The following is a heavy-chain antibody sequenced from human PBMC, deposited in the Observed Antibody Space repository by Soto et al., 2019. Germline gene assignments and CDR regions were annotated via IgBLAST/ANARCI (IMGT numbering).Heavy chain of an antibody. Sequence: SETLSLTCTVSGGSISSSSYYWGWIRQPPGKGLEWIGSIFYSGSTYDNPSLKSRVTVSVDTSKNQFSLKLSSVTAADTAVYYCARHFRRYCSSTSCYDWFDPWGQGSLVIVSS. J-gene: IGHJ5*02. D-gene: IGHD2-2*01. CDR2: IFYSGST. V-gene: IGHV4-39*01. CDR3: ARHFRRYCSSTSCYDWFDP. CDR1: GGSISSSSYY.